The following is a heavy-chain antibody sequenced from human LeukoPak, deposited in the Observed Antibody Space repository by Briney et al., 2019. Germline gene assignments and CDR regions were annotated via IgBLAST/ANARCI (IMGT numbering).Heavy chain of an antibody. Sequence: GGSLRLSCAASGFTFSSYAMSWVRQAPGEGLEWVSAISGSGGSTYYADSVKGRFTISRDNSKNTLYLQMNSLRAEDTAVYYCARDFIVVVSAAIGGFDPWGQGTLVTVSS. V-gene: IGHV3-23*01. CDR3: ARDFIVVVSAAIGGFDP. CDR1: GFTFSSYA. CDR2: ISGSGGST. J-gene: IGHJ5*02. D-gene: IGHD2-2*01.